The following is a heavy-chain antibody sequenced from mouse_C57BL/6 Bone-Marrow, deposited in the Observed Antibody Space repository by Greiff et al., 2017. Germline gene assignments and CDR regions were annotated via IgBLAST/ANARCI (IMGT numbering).Heavy chain of an antibody. J-gene: IGHJ2*01. CDR3: ARGGNYGGYYFDY. Sequence: EVKLQESGPELVKPGASVKISCKASGYSFTGYFMNWVMQSHGKSLEWIGRINPYNGDTFYNQKFKGKATLTVDKSSSTAHMELRSLTSEDSAVYDCARGGNYGGYYFDYWGQGTTLTVSS. D-gene: IGHD2-1*01. CDR2: INPYNGDT. CDR1: GYSFTGYF. V-gene: IGHV1-20*01.